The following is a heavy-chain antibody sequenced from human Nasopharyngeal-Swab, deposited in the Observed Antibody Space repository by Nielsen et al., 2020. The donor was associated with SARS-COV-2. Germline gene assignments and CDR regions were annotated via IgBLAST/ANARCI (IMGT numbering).Heavy chain of an antibody. CDR1: GFTFDDYA. CDR3: AKEINSFDYYYYTMDV. V-gene: IGHV3-9*01. CDR2: INWNSDR. D-gene: IGHD3-3*02. J-gene: IGHJ6*02. Sequence: GGSLRLSCAASGFTFDDYAMHWVRQAPGKGLEWVSSINWNSDRVYADSVRGRFTISRDNAKNSLYLQMNNLRPEDTALYYCAKEINSFDYYYYTMDVWGQGTTVTVSS.